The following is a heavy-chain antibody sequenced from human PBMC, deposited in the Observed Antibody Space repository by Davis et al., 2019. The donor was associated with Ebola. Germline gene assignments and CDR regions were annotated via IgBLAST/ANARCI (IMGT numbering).Heavy chain of an antibody. CDR3: ARAQFPTTSDH. J-gene: IGHJ4*02. Sequence: ASVKVSCKASGGTFLNYAITWVRQAPGQGLEWMGWINPHNGNTNYAQNVQGRVIMTTDTATTTAYMEVGGLRSDDTAVYYCARAQFPTTSDHWGQGTLVTVSS. CDR2: INPHNGNT. V-gene: IGHV1-18*01. CDR1: GGTFLNYA. D-gene: IGHD1-1*01.